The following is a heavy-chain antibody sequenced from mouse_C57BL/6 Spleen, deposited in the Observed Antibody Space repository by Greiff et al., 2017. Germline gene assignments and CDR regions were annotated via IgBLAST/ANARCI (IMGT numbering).Heavy chain of an antibody. CDR3: ARKPITTVAHAMDY. CDR1: GFTFSDYG. V-gene: IGHV5-17*01. CDR2: ISSGSSTI. Sequence: EVMLVESGGGLVKPGGSLKLSCAASGFTFSDYGMHWVRQAPEKGLEWVAYISSGSSTIYYADTVKGRFTISRDNAKNTLFLQMTSLRSEDTAMYYCARKPITTVAHAMDYWGQGTSVTVSS. D-gene: IGHD1-1*01. J-gene: IGHJ4*01.